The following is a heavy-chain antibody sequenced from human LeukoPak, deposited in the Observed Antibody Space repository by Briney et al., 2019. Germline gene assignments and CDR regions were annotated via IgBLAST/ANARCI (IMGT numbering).Heavy chain of an antibody. J-gene: IGHJ5*02. D-gene: IGHD1-1*01. CDR3: ARDLESWNPVGNWFDP. Sequence: NPSETLSLTCTVSNGSVHTDLSYWTWIRQPAGKGLEWIGRIYSSGSTVYNPSLKSRLTISIDTSKNQFFLELTSVTAADTAVYFCARDLESWNPVGNWFDPWGQGKLVTVSS. CDR1: NGSVHTDLSY. CDR2: IYSSGST. V-gene: IGHV4-61*02.